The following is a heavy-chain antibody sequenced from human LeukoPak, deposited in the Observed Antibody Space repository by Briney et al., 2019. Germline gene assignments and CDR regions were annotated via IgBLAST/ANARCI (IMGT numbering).Heavy chain of an antibody. V-gene: IGHV4-59*01. CDR3: ARGRTVTND. CDR1: GGSISSYH. J-gene: IGHJ4*02. Sequence: SETLSLTCTVSGGSISSYHWSWIRPPPGKGPGGDGYILYSGRTNYNPSLKSRVTISVDTSKNQFSLKLSSVTAADTAVYYCARGRTVTNDGGQGTLVTVSS. CDR2: ILYSGRT. D-gene: IGHD4-17*01.